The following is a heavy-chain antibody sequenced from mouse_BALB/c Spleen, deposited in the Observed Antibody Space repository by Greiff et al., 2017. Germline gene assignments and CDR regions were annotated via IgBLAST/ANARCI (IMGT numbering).Heavy chain of an antibody. CDR3: ARPYYDYDGWFAY. CDR1: GFNIKDTY. CDR2: IDPANGNT. D-gene: IGHD2-4*01. V-gene: IGHV14-3*02. J-gene: IGHJ3*01. Sequence: EVQLQQSGAELVKPGASVKLSCTASGFNIKDTYMHWVKQRPEQGLEWIGRIDPANGNTKYDPKFQGKATITADTSSNTAYLQLSSLTSEDTAVYYCARPYYDYDGWFAYWGQGTLVTVSA.